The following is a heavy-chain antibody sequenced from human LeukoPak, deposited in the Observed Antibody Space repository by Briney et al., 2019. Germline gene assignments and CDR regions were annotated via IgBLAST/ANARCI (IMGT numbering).Heavy chain of an antibody. D-gene: IGHD3-10*01. V-gene: IGHV3-74*01. CDR2: INGDGSTT. Sequence: GGSLRLSCAASGFTFSSNWMHWVRQAPGEGLVWVSRINGDGSTTSYADSVKGRFTISRDNAKNTLYLQMNSLRAEDTAVYYCARDRGSTEFDYWGQGTLVTVSS. CDR1: GFTFSSNW. J-gene: IGHJ4*02. CDR3: ARDRGSTEFDY.